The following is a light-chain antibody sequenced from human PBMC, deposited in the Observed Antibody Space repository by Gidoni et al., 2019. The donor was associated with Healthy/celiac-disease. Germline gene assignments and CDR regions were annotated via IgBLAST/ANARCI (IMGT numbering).Light chain of an antibody. J-gene: IGKJ5*01. V-gene: IGKV2-28*01. CDR1: QSILHSNGYNY. CDR3: MQALQTPIT. CDR2: LGS. Sequence: DIVMTQSPLSLPVTPGEPVSISCRSSQSILHSNGYNYLDWYLQKPGQSPQLLISLGSNRASGVPDRFSGSGSGTDFTLKISRLEAEDVGVYYCMQALQTPITFXQXTRLEIK.